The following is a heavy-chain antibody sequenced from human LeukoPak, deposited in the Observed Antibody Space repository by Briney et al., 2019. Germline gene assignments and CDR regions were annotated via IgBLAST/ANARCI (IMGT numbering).Heavy chain of an antibody. CDR1: GFTFSNAW. V-gene: IGHV3-15*01. CDR2: SKSKYDGGTT. D-gene: IGHD3-22*01. Sequence: GGSLRLSCAASGFTFSNAWMSWVRQAPGKGGEWVGRSKSKYDGGTTDYAAPVKGRFTISRDDSKNTLYLQMTSLKTEDTAVYYCTTDPFYDSSGYVDYWGQGTLVTVPS. CDR3: TTDPFYDSSGYVDY. J-gene: IGHJ4*02.